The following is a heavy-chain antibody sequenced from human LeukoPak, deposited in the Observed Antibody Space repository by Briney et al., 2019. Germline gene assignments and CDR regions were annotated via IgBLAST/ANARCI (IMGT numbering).Heavy chain of an antibody. Sequence: LRLSCAASGFTFSRYAMQWVREAPGKGLEGVAVISYDGSNKYYADSVNGRFTISRHNSKTTLYLQMNSLRAEDTAVYYCARPNELITMVRGVITNWFDHWGQGTLVTVSS. CDR1: GFTFSRYA. J-gene: IGHJ5*02. CDR2: ISYDGSNK. CDR3: ARPNELITMVRGVITNWFDH. V-gene: IGHV3-30-3*01. D-gene: IGHD3-10*01.